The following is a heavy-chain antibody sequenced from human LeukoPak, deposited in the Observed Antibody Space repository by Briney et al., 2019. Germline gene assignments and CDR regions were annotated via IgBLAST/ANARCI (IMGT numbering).Heavy chain of an antibody. D-gene: IGHD3-9*01. CDR1: GGSISSGGYY. CDR2: IYYSGST. V-gene: IGHV4-31*03. CDR3: ARGGNDILAGYLNWFDP. Sequence: PSETLSLTCTVSGGSISSGGYYWSWIRQHPGKGLEWIGYIYYSGSTYYNPSLKSRVTISVDTSKNQFSLKLSSVTAADTAVYYCARGGNDILAGYLNWFDPWGQGTLVTVSS. J-gene: IGHJ5*02.